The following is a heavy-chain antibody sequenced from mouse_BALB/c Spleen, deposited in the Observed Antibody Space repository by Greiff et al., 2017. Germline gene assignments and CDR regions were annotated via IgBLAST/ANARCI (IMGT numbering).Heavy chain of an antibody. CDR3: ARVMDY. J-gene: IGHJ4*01. CDR2: INPGSGGT. Sequence: VQLQQSGAELVRPGTSVKVSCKASGYAFTNYLIEWVKQRPGQGLEWIGVINPGSGGTNYNEKFKGKATLTADKSSSTAYMQLSSLTSDDSAVYFCARVMDYWGQGTSVTVSA. V-gene: IGHV1-54*01. CDR1: GYAFTNYL.